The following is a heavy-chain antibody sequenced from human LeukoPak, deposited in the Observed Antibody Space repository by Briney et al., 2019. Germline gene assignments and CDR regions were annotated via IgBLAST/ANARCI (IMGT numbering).Heavy chain of an antibody. CDR2: INHSGST. D-gene: IGHD6-13*01. CDR3: ARGVQYSSNWYFDL. Sequence: SETLSLTCAVYGESFSGYYWSWIRQPPGKGLQWIGEINHSGSTNYNPSLKSRVTISVDTSKNQLSLKLSSVTAADTTVYYCARGVQYSSNWYFDLWGRGTLVTVSS. V-gene: IGHV4-34*01. CDR1: GESFSGYY. J-gene: IGHJ2*01.